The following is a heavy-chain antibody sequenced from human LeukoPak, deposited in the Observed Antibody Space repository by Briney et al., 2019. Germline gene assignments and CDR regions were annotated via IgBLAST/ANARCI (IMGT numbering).Heavy chain of an antibody. V-gene: IGHV3-7*03. CDR3: ARAPQRGYSYGYSPWFDY. CDR1: GFTFSSYW. D-gene: IGHD5-18*01. Sequence: GGSLRLSCAASGFTFSSYWMSWVRQAPGKGLEWVANIKQDGGEKYYVDSVKGRFTISRDNAKNSLYLQMNSLRAEDTAVYYCARAPQRGYSYGYSPWFDYWGQGTLVTVSS. J-gene: IGHJ4*02. CDR2: IKQDGGEK.